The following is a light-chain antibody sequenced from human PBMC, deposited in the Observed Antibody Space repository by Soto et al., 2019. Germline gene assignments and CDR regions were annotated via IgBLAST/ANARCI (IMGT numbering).Light chain of an antibody. CDR2: EVS. CDR3: SSYGSTSTRYV. CDR1: SSDVGGYNY. V-gene: IGLV2-14*01. J-gene: IGLJ1*01. Sequence: QSVLTQPASVSGSPGQSITISCTGTSSDVGGYNYVSWYQQHPGKAPKLMIYEVSNRPSRVSNRFSGSKSANTASLTISGLQAEDEADYFCSSYGSTSTRYVFGTGTKVTVL.